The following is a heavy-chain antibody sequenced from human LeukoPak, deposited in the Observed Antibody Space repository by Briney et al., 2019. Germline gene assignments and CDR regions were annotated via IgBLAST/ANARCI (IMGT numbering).Heavy chain of an antibody. J-gene: IGHJ4*02. V-gene: IGHV3-30-3*01. CDR3: ARVLGDY. Sequence: GRSLRLSCAASGFTFSSYAIHWVRQAPGKGLEWVAVISYDGSNKYYADSVKGRFTISRDNSKNTLYLQMNSLRAEDTAVYYCARVLGDYWGQGTLVTVSS. CDR2: ISYDGSNK. D-gene: IGHD7-27*01. CDR1: GFTFSSYA.